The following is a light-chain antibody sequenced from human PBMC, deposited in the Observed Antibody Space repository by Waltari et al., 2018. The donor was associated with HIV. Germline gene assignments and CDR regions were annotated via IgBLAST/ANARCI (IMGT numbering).Light chain of an antibody. CDR3: SAWDDKLTALV. CDR1: SYNIGKSF. CDR2: QND. J-gene: IGLJ2*01. V-gene: IGLV1-47*01. Sequence: QSVLTQPPSASGTPGQRVTISCSGNSYNIGKSFVSWYQQVPGMAPKLLIYQNDQRPSGVPDRFSGSKSGTSASLAISGLRSEDEADYYCSAWDDKLTALVFGGGTKLTDL.